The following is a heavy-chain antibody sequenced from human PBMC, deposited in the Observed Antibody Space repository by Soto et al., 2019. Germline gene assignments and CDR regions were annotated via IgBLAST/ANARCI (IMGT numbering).Heavy chain of an antibody. J-gene: IGHJ6*02. V-gene: IGHV3-7*03. D-gene: IGHD3-3*01. CDR3: ARDEGGSVYYTGPYYNGMDV. Sequence: EVQLVESGGGLVQPGGSLRLSCAASGFTFTRYWMNWVRQAPGKGLEWLANIKQDGSEKFYVDSVKGRFTISSDNAQNSVYLQMNSLRAEDTAVYYCARDEGGSVYYTGPYYNGMDVWGQGTTVTVSS. CDR1: GFTFTRYW. CDR2: IKQDGSEK.